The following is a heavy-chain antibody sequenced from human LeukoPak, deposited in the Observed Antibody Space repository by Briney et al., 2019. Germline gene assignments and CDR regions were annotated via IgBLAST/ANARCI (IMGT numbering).Heavy chain of an antibody. CDR1: GFTFSTYG. D-gene: IGHD3-16*01. CDR2: ITVSGGGS. J-gene: IGHJ4*02. CDR3: AKDVFTGGGRDNSFDY. V-gene: IGHV3-23*01. Sequence: GGSLRLSCAASGFTFSTYGMSWVRQAPGEGLEWVSSITVSGGGSTYVDSVKGRFTITRDNSKNTLYLQMNSLRAEDTAVYYCAKDVFTGGGRDNSFDYWGQGTLVTVSS.